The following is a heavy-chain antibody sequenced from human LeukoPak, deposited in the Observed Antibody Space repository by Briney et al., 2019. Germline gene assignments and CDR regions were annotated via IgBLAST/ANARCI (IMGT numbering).Heavy chain of an antibody. CDR1: GFTFSSYA. CDR2: ISSSGDST. V-gene: IGHV3-23*01. D-gene: IGHD3-22*01. Sequence: PGGSLRLSCAASGFTFSSYAVSWVRQAPGKGLEWVSSISSSGDSTYYADSVKGRFTISRDNSKNTLYLQMNSLRAEDTAVYYCAKDRNYYDSSAYYDYWGQGTLVTVSS. J-gene: IGHJ4*02. CDR3: AKDRNYYDSSAYYDY.